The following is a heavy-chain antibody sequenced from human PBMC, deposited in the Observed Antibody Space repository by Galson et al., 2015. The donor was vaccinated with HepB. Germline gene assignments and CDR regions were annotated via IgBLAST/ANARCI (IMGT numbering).Heavy chain of an antibody. CDR3: ARGAVGATGSDRSSYYYYYGMDV. CDR2: INSDGSST. CDR1: GFTFSSYW. D-gene: IGHD1-26*01. V-gene: IGHV3-74*01. J-gene: IGHJ6*02. Sequence: SLRLSCAASGFTFSSYWMHWVRQAPGKGLVWVSRINSDGSSTSYADSVKGRFTISRDNAKNTLYLQMNSLRAEDTAVYYCARGAVGATGSDRSSYYYYYGMDVWGQGTTVTVSS.